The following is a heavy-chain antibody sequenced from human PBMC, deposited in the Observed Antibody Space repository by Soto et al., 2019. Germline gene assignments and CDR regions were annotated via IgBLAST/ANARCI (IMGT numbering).Heavy chain of an antibody. J-gene: IGHJ6*02. V-gene: IGHV4-59*01. Sequence: KTSSTXSLTCTVSGCSISTYYLIWIRQPPGKGLEWIGYVYYIGTTNYNPSLKRRVNISLDTSKKQFSLKLTSVTAADTAVYYCARHINKYYDSWSAHTDYGMEVWGPGTTLTVYS. CDR1: GCSISTYY. CDR3: ARHINKYYDSWSAHTDYGMEV. CDR2: VYYIGTT. D-gene: IGHD3-3*01.